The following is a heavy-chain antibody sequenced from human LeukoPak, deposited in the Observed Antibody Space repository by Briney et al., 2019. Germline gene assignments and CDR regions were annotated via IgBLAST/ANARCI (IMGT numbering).Heavy chain of an antibody. V-gene: IGHV4-30-2*01. Sequence: SETLSLTCAVSGGSISSGGYSWSWIRQPPGKGLEWIGEIHHDGRINYNPSLKSRVTLSVDKSKNQFSLRLNSVTAADTAMYYCARSHDHLWGNYPDYWGQGTLVTVSS. CDR3: ARSHDHLWGNYPDY. CDR1: GGSISSGGYS. D-gene: IGHD3-16*02. CDR2: IHHDGRI. J-gene: IGHJ4*02.